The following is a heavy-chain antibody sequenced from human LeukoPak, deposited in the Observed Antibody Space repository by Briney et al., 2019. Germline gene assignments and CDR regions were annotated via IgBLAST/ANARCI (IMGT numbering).Heavy chain of an antibody. CDR1: GYTFTGYY. CDR2: IIPIFGTA. CDR3: ARGGWDSSSWYGATNWFDP. Sequence: ASVKVSCKASGYTFTGYYMHWVRQAPGQGLEWMGGIIPIFGTANYAQKFQGRVTITADKSTSTAYMELSSLRSEDTAVYYCARGGWDSSSWYGATNWFDPWGQGTLVTVSS. D-gene: IGHD6-13*01. J-gene: IGHJ5*02. V-gene: IGHV1-69*06.